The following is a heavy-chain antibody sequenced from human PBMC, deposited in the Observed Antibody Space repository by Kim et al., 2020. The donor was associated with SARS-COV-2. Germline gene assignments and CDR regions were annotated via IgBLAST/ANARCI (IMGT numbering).Heavy chain of an antibody. V-gene: IGHV4-59*09. CDR3: ARGFDL. Sequence: SRGRTHSHPPQQSRVNLSVDTSKTQFSLKLSSVTAADTAVYYCARGFDLWGRGTLVTVSS. CDR2: SRGRT. J-gene: IGHJ2*01.